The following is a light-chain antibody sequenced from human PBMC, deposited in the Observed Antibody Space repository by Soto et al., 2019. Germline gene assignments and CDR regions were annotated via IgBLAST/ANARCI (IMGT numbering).Light chain of an antibody. CDR1: QSVSSN. CDR3: QQYGSSRGFT. J-gene: IGKJ3*01. V-gene: IGKV3-15*01. Sequence: IVMTQSPATLSVSPGEGATLSCRASQSVSSNLAWYQQKPGQAPRLLIYDASTRASGIPARFSGSGSGTEFTLTISSLQSEDVAVYYCQQYGSSRGFTFGPGTKVDIK. CDR2: DAS.